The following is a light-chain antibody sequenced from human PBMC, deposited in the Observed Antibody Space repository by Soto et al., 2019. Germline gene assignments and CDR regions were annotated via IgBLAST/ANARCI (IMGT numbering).Light chain of an antibody. CDR3: QQTYTIPFA. Sequence: DMQMTQSPSSLSASVGDRVTITCRPSQTIDNYLNWYQHKPGKAPKLLIYGASTLQSRVSSRFTGSASGTDFTLTIDNLQAEDFATYYCQQTYTIPFAFGQVTKLEI. CDR2: GAS. J-gene: IGKJ2*01. CDR1: QTIDNY. V-gene: IGKV1-39*01.